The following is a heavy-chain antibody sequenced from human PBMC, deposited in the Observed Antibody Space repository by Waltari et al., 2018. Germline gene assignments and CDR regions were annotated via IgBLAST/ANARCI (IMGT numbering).Heavy chain of an antibody. J-gene: IGHJ6*02. V-gene: IGHV3-53*01. CDR2: IYSGGST. Sequence: EVQLVESGGGLIQPGGSLRLSCAASGFTVSSNYMSWVRQAPGKGLEWVSVIYSGGSTYYADSVKGRFTISRDNSKNTLYLQMNSLRAEDTAVYYCARDSTGSSGWYFAGSHNYYGMDVWGQGTTVTVSS. CDR3: ARDSTGSSGWYFAGSHNYYGMDV. CDR1: GFTVSSNY. D-gene: IGHD6-19*01.